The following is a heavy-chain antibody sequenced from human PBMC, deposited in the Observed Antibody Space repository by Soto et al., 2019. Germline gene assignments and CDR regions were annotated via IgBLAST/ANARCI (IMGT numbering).Heavy chain of an antibody. CDR2: IYYSGST. J-gene: IGHJ3*02. Sequence: LSLTCTVSGGSISSYYWSWIRQPPGKGLEWIGYIYYSGSTNYNPSLKSRVTISVDTSKNQFSLKLSSVTAADTAVYYCAREGVAGHDAFDIWGKGKMVTVSS. CDR3: AREGVAGHDAFDI. V-gene: IGHV4-59*01. D-gene: IGHD6-19*01. CDR1: GGSISSYY.